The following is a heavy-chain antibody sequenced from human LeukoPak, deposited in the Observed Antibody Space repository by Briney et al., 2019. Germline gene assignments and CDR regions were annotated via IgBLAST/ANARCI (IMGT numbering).Heavy chain of an antibody. CDR1: GGSISSSSYY. V-gene: IGHV4-39*01. CDR3: AADKLAAAVDY. CDR2: IYYSGST. D-gene: IGHD6-13*01. J-gene: IGHJ4*02. Sequence: SETLSLTCTVSGGSISSSSYYWGWIRQPPGKGLEWIGSIYYSGSTYYNPSLKSRVTISVDTSKNQFSLKLSSVTAADTAVYYCAADKLAAAVDYWGQGTLVTVSS.